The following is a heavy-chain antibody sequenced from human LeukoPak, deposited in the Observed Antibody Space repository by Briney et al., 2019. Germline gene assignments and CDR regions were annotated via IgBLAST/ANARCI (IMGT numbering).Heavy chain of an antibody. Sequence: ASVKVSCKASGYTFTSYDVNWVRQATGQGLEWMGWMNPSSGNTGFGQKFQGRVSLTRDTSTSTAYMELSSLGSDDTAVYYCTRGPSGYGLGWFDPWGQGTLVTVSS. CDR3: TRGPSGYGLGWFDP. J-gene: IGHJ5*02. CDR2: MNPSSGNT. V-gene: IGHV1-8*01. D-gene: IGHD5-12*01. CDR1: GYTFTSYD.